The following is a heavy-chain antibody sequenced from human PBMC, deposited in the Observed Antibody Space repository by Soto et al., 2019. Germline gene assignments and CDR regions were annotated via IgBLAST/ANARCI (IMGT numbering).Heavy chain of an antibody. CDR2: IIPIFGTA. D-gene: IGHD2-15*01. CDR1: GGTFSSYA. V-gene: IGHV1-69*13. CDR3: ARVRPYCRGGSCYQTYYYYYGMDV. J-gene: IGHJ6*02. Sequence: ASVKVSCKASGGTFSSYAISWVRQAPGQGLEWMGGIIPIFGTANYAQKVQGRVTITADESTSTAYMELSSLRSEDTAVYYCARVRPYCRGGSCYQTYYYYYGMDVWGQGTTVTVSS.